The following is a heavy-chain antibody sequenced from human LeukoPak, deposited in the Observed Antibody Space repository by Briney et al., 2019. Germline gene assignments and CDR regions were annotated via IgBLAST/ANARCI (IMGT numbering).Heavy chain of an antibody. CDR1: GYTFTGYY. Sequence: GASVKVSCKASGYTFTGYYMHWVRQAPGQGLGWMGRINPNSGGTNYEQKFQGRGTITTDESTSTAYMELSSLRSEDTAVYYCARERRSLRFSNWFDPWGQGTLVTVSS. CDR3: ARERRSLRFSNWFDP. J-gene: IGHJ5*02. CDR2: INPNSGGT. V-gene: IGHV1-2*06. D-gene: IGHD3-3*01.